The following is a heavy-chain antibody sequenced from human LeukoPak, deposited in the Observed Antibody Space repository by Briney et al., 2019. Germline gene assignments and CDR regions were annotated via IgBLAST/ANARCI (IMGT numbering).Heavy chain of an antibody. CDR3: ARDRGSYDSSGYYPRY. D-gene: IGHD3-22*01. V-gene: IGHV4-61*02. J-gene: IGHJ4*02. CDR1: SGSISSGSYY. CDR2: IYTSGNT. Sequence: SQTLSLTCTVSSGSISSGSYYWSWIRQPAGKGLEWIGRIYTSGNTNYNPSLKSRVTISVDTSKKQFSLKLTSVTVADTAVYYCARDRGSYDSSGYYPRYWGQGTLVTVSS.